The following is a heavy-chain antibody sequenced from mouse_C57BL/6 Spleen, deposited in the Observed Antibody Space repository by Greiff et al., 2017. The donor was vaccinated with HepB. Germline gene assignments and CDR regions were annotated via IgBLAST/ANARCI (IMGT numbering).Heavy chain of an antibody. CDR2: IYPRDGST. J-gene: IGHJ3*01. D-gene: IGHD2-3*01. V-gene: IGHV1-85*01. CDR3: ARDGYYYGSWFAY. CDR1: GYTFTSYD. Sequence: QVQLKQSGPELVKPGASVKLSCKASGYTFTSYDINWVKQRPGQGLEWIGWIYPRDGSTKYNEKFKGKATLTVDTSSSTAYMELHSLTSEDSAVYFCARDGYYYGSWFAYWGQGTLVTVSA.